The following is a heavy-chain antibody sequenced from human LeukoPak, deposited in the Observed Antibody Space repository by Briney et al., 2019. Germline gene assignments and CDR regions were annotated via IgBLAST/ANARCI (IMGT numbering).Heavy chain of an antibody. V-gene: IGHV3-73*01. J-gene: IGHJ4*02. D-gene: IGHD3-10*01. CDR3: TRLLGITMVRGDNDY. CDR2: IRSKANSYAT. CDR1: GFTFSGSA. Sequence: GGSLRLSCAASGFTFSGSAMHWVRQASGKGLEWVGRIRSKANSYATAYAASVKGRFTISRDDSKNTAYLQMNSLKTEDTAVYYCTRLLGITMVRGDNDYWGQGTLVTVSS.